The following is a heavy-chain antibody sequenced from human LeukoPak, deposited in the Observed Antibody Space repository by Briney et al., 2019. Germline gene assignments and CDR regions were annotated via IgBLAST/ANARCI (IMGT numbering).Heavy chain of an antibody. J-gene: IGHJ4*02. CDR3: ARGPRGVRLGELSLSR. CDR2: IYSGGST. Sequence: GGSLRLSCAASGFTFSSYAMSWVRQAPGKGLEWVSVIYSGGSTYYADSVKGRFTISRDNSKNTLYLQMNSLRAEDTAVYYCARGPRGVRLGELSLSRWGQGTLVTVSS. D-gene: IGHD3-16*02. V-gene: IGHV3-53*01. CDR1: GFTFSSYA.